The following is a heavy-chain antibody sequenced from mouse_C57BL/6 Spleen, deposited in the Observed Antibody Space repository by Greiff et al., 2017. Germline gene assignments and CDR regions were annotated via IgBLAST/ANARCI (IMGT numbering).Heavy chain of an antibody. J-gene: IGHJ2*01. Sequence: QVQLQQSGAELVRPGASVKLSCKASGYTFTDYYINWVKQRPGQGLEWIARIYPGSGNTYYNEKFKGKATLTAEKSSSTAYMQLSSLTSEDSAVYVCARWRITTAFDYWGQGTTLTVSS. V-gene: IGHV1-76*01. D-gene: IGHD1-2*01. CDR2: IYPGSGNT. CDR1: GYTFTDYY. CDR3: ARWRITTAFDY.